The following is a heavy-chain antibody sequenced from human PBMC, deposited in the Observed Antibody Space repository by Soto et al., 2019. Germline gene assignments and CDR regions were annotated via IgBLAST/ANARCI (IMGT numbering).Heavy chain of an antibody. CDR1: GGSISSNKW. J-gene: IGHJ6*02. CDR3: ARDDHIAVVPTSLGAMDV. V-gene: IGHV4-4*02. Sequence: QVQLQESGPGLVKPSETLSLTCAVYGGSISSNKWWSWVRQPPGKGLEWIGEIYHSGSTNYNPSLKSRVTISLDKSKNQFSLKLTSVTAADSAVYYCARDDHIAVVPTSLGAMDVWGQGTTVTVSS. CDR2: IYHSGST. D-gene: IGHD2-2*01.